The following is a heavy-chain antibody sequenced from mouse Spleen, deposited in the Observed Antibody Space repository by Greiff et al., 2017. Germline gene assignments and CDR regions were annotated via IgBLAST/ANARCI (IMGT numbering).Heavy chain of an antibody. J-gene: IGHJ2*01. CDR3: TAGDGYYVGY. CDR2: IRLKSDNYAT. V-gene: IGHV6-3*01. D-gene: IGHD2-3*01. Sequence: EVMLVESGGGLVQPGGSMKLSCVASGFTFSNYWMNWVRQSPEKGLEWVAQIRLKSDNYATHYAESVKGRFTISRDDSKSSVYLQMNNLRAEDTGIYYCTAGDGYYVGYWGQGTTLTVSS. CDR1: GFTFSNYW.